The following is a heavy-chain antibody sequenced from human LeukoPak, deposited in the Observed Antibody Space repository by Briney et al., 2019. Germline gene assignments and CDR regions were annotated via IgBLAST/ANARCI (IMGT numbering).Heavy chain of an antibody. Sequence: GGSLRLSCAASGFTSDDYGMSWVREAPGKGLEWGSSLNWNGGSTGYADSVKGRLTISRDNTKNSLYLQMNSLRAEDTALYHCARSSTVTTYEIDYWGQGTLVTVSS. V-gene: IGHV3-20*01. D-gene: IGHD4-17*01. CDR1: GFTSDDYG. CDR2: LNWNGGST. CDR3: ARSSTVTTYEIDY. J-gene: IGHJ4*02.